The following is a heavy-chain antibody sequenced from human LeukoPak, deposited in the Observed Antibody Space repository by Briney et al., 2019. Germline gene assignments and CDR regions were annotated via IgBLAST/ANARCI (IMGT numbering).Heavy chain of an antibody. D-gene: IGHD5-12*01. Sequence: SSETLSLTCAVYGGSFSGYYWSWIRQPPGKGLEWIGEINHSGSTNYNPSLKSRVTISVDTSKNQFSLRLSSVTAADTAVYYCARGIDGGYDSWGQGTLVTVSS. CDR1: GGSFSGYY. J-gene: IGHJ4*02. CDR3: ARGIDGGYDS. CDR2: INHSGST. V-gene: IGHV4-34*01.